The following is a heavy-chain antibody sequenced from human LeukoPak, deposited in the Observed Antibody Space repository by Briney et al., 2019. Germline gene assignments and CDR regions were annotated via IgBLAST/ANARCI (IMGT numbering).Heavy chain of an antibody. V-gene: IGHV1-8*01. Sequence: GAAVRVSCKASGSTLTSYDINRVREATAQGSEWMGWKNPNSGRTGYAQNFQRRISITRKNSISTDYMELSSVKSEDTAVDYCTRETSSRYFDYWGQGTLVTVSS. CDR1: GSTLTSYD. CDR2: KNPNSGRT. J-gene: IGHJ4*02. CDR3: TRETSSRYFDY.